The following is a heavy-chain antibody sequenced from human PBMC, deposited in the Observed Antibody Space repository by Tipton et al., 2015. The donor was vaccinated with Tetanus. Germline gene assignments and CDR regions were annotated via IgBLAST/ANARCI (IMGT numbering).Heavy chain of an antibody. Sequence: SLRLSCSASGFTFSSFGMHWVRQAPGKGLEWVAVTSYDGSSEYYAGSVKGRFTISRDNSKNTLFLQMNSLRVEDTALYYCARDPNSSGWYPAYFDFWGQGTLVTVSS. CDR2: TSYDGSSE. CDR3: ARDPNSSGWYPAYFDF. CDR1: GFTFSSFG. V-gene: IGHV3-30*03. J-gene: IGHJ4*02. D-gene: IGHD6-19*01.